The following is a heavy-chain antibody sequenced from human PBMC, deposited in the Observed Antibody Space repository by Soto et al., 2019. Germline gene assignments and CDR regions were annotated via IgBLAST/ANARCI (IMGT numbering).Heavy chain of an antibody. D-gene: IGHD3-3*01. J-gene: IGHJ6*02. CDR2: IKQDGSEK. CDR3: ARDRYSYYDFWSGSLPYYYYGMDV. CDR1: GFTFSSYW. V-gene: IGHV3-7*01. Sequence: GGSLRLSCAASGFTFSSYWMSWVRQAPGKGLEWVANIKQDGSEKYYVDSVKGRFTISRDNAKNSLYLQMNSLKAEDTAVYYCARDRYSYYDFWSGSLPYYYYGMDVWGQGTTVTVSS.